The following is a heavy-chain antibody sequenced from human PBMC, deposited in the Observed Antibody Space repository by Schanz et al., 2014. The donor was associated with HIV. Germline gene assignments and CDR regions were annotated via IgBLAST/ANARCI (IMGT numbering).Heavy chain of an antibody. CDR1: GFNFSSYG. CDR3: AKEGYGEGYYGMDV. D-gene: IGHD4-17*01. J-gene: IGHJ6*02. CDR2: IWYDGGNK. Sequence: QVQLVESGGGVVQPGRSLRLSCAASGFNFSSYGMHWVRQAPGKGLEWVALIWYDGGNKYYADSVEGRFTISRDNSKNTLYLQMNSLRAEDTAVYYCAKEGYGEGYYGMDVWGQGTTVTVSS. V-gene: IGHV3-33*06.